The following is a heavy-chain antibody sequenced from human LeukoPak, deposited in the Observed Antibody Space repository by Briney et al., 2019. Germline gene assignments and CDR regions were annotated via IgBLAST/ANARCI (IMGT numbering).Heavy chain of an antibody. CDR2: ISYDGSNK. D-gene: IGHD3-9*01. Sequence: GGSLRLSCAASGFTFSSYAMSWVRQAPGKGLEWVAVISYDGSNKYYADSVKGRFTISRDNSKNTLYLQMNSLRAEDTAVYYCSRYDILTGPAYWGQGTLVTVSS. V-gene: IGHV3-30*03. CDR1: GFTFSSYA. J-gene: IGHJ4*02. CDR3: SRYDILTGPAY.